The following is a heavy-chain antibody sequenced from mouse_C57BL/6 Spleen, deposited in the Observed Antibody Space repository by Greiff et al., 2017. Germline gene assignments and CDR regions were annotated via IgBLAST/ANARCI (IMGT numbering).Heavy chain of an antibody. CDR3: ARRGSGNYDYAMDY. J-gene: IGHJ4*01. V-gene: IGHV1-82*01. CDR2: IYPGDGDT. Sequence: QVQLQQPGPELVKPGASVKISCKASGYAFSSSWMNWVKQRPGKGLEWIGRIYPGDGDTNYNGKFKGKATLTADKSSSTAYMQLSSLTSEDSAVYFCARRGSGNYDYAMDYWGQGTSVTVSS. CDR1: GYAFSSSW. D-gene: IGHD2-1*01.